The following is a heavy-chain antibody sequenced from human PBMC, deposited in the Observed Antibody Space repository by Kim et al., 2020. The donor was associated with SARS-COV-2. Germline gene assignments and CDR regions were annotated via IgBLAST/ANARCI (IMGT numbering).Heavy chain of an antibody. V-gene: IGHV1-3*01. D-gene: IGHD6-13*01. Sequence: SQKFQGRVTITRDTSASTAYMELSSLRSEDTAVYYCAREGSSSWLSFDYWGQGTLVTVSS. J-gene: IGHJ4*02. CDR3: AREGSSSWLSFDY.